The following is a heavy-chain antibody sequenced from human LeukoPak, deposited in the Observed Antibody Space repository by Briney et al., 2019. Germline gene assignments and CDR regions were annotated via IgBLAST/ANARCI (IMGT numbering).Heavy chain of an antibody. V-gene: IGHV3-23*01. CDR2: ISGSGGST. D-gene: IGHD3-10*01. Sequence: PGGTLRLSCAASGFTFSSYAMSWVRQAPGKGLEWVSAISGSGGSTYYADAVKGRFTVPSDNSKNTLYLQINSLRAEDTAVYYCAKDGETTSWPYSYYYHMDVWGQGTTVTVSS. J-gene: IGHJ6*03. CDR1: GFTFSSYA. CDR3: AKDGETTSWPYSYYYHMDV.